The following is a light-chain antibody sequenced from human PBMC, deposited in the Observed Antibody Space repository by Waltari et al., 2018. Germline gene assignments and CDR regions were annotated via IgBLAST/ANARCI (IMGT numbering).Light chain of an antibody. V-gene: IGLV2-8*01. CDR2: EVS. Sequence: QSALTQPPSASGSPGQSVTISCTGTSSDVGGYHYVSWYQHHPGKAPKFMIYEVSKRPAGVPERCSGAKSGNTASLTVSGLQAEDEADYYCSSYAGSNTWVFGGGTKLTVL. J-gene: IGLJ3*02. CDR3: SSYAGSNTWV. CDR1: SSDVGGYHY.